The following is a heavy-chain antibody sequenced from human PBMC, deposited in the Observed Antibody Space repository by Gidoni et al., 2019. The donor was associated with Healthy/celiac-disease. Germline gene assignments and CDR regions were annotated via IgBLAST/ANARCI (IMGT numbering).Heavy chain of an antibody. V-gene: IGHV3-30*04. CDR1: GFTFSRYA. Sequence: QVQLVESGGGVVQPGRSLRLSWSAAGFTFSRYAMNWVRQAPGKGLEWVAVISYDGSNKYYADSVKGRFTISRDNSKNTLYLQMNSLRAEDTAVYYCARDQGHIVVVVAATGYFDYWGQGTLVTVSS. CDR2: ISYDGSNK. J-gene: IGHJ4*02. CDR3: ARDQGHIVVVVAATGYFDY. D-gene: IGHD2-15*01.